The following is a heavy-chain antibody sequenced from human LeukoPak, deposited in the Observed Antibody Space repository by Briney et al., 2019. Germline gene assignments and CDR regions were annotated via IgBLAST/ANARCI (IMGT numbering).Heavy chain of an antibody. J-gene: IGHJ4*02. Sequence: PGGSLRHSCAASGFTVSSNYMSWVRQAPGKGLDWVSVIYSGGNTYYADSVKGRFTISRDNSKNTLYLQMNSLRAEDTAVYYCASRPSGDYPYFDYWGQGTLVTVSS. V-gene: IGHV3-66*01. CDR2: IYSGGNT. D-gene: IGHD4-17*01. CDR3: ASRPSGDYPYFDY. CDR1: GFTVSSNY.